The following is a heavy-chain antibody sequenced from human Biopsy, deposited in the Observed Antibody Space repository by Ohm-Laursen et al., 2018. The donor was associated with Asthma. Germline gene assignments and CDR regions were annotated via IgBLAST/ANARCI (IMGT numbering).Heavy chain of an antibody. V-gene: IGHV4-59*01. CDR3: ARGVDRVTGLLDHFDS. CDR1: GGPINNFY. D-gene: IGHD2-21*02. CDR2: VYYSGST. Sequence: TLTLTSAVSGGPINNFYWSWIRQPPGKGLESIGHVYYSGSTNYNPSLKSRVTISIDASKNQFSLKLTSVTAADTAVYYCARGVDRVTGLLDHFDSWGQGTLVTVSS. J-gene: IGHJ4*02.